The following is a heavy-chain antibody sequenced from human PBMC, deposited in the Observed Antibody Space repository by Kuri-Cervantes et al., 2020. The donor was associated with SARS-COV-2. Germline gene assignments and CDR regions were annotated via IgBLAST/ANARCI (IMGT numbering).Heavy chain of an antibody. CDR2: ISSSSSYI. Sequence: GESLKISCAASGFTFSSYSMNWVRQAPGKGLEWVSSISSSSSYIYYADSAKGRFTISRDNAKNSLYLQMSSLRAEDTAVYYCARVVYSSYPGGLRVWGKGTTVTVSS. J-gene: IGHJ6*04. D-gene: IGHD6-6*01. V-gene: IGHV3-21*01. CDR3: ARVVYSSYPGGLRV. CDR1: GFTFSSYS.